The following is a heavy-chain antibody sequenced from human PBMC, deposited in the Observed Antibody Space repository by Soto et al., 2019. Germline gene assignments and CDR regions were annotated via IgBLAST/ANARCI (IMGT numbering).Heavy chain of an antibody. Sequence: SETLALTFAVSGGSISSCGYSWSWIRQPPVKVLEWIGYIYHSGSTYYNPSLKSRVNISVDRSKKQFSLKLSSVTPADPAVYYCARVPGDCANWFKPWGQGTLVNVSS. V-gene: IGHV4-30-2*01. CDR3: ARVPGDCANWFKP. CDR1: GGSISSCGYS. CDR2: IYHSGST. J-gene: IGHJ5*02. D-gene: IGHD2-21*02.